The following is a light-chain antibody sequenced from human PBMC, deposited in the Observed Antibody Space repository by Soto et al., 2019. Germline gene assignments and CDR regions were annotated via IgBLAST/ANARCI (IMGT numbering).Light chain of an antibody. V-gene: IGKV3-15*01. CDR3: QQYNKWPPFT. J-gene: IGKJ2*01. CDR1: QSVNSN. Sequence: EIVMTQSPATLSVSPGERATLSCRASQSVNSNLAWYQQKPGQAPRLLIYDTSTRATGIPARFGGSGSGTDYTLTISSLQSEDFAVYYCQQYNKWPPFTFGQGTKLEIK. CDR2: DTS.